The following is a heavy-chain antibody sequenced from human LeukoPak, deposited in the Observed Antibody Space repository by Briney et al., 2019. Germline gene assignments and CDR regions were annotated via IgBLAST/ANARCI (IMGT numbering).Heavy chain of an antibody. CDR2: ISAYNGNT. V-gene: IGHV1-18*01. Sequence: ASVKVSCKASGYTFTSYGISWVRQAPGQGLEWMGWISAYNGNTNYAQKLQGRVTMTTDTSTSTAYMELRSLRSDDTAVYYCARGSYPGYSSSWIDYWGQGTLVTVSS. CDR3: ARGSYPGYSSSWIDY. CDR1: GYTFTSYG. J-gene: IGHJ4*02. D-gene: IGHD6-13*01.